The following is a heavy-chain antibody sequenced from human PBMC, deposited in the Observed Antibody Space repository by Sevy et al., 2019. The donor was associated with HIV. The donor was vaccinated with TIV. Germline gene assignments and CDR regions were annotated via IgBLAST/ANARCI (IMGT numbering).Heavy chain of an antibody. J-gene: IGHJ6*02. Sequence: GGSLRLSCAASGFTISDSDIHWVRQASGKGLEWIGRIRGKANDYATAYAAPVRGRLALSRDDSENTAYLQMHSLKTEDTAVYYCSRYCIDGGCLQHGMDVWGQGATVTVSS. CDR3: SRYCIDGGCLQHGMDV. CDR1: GFTISDSD. D-gene: IGHD2-15*01. V-gene: IGHV3-73*01. CDR2: IRGKANDYAT.